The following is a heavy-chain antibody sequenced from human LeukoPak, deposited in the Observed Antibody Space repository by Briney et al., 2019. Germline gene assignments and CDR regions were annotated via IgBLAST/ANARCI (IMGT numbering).Heavy chain of an antibody. CDR2: TYYRSKWYN. V-gene: IGHV6-1*01. J-gene: IGHJ4*02. D-gene: IGHD3-10*01. CDR1: GDSVSSNSAA. CDR3: ARARAGTFMVRSFFDY. Sequence: SQTLSLTCAISGDSVSSNSAAWNWIRQSPSRGLEWLGRTYYRSKWYNDYAVSVKSRITINPDTSKNRFSLQLNSVTPEDTAVYYCARARAGTFMVRSFFDYWGQGTLVTVSS.